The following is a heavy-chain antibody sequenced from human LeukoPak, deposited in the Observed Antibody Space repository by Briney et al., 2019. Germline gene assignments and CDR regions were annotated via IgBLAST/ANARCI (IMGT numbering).Heavy chain of an antibody. CDR3: AKGGGRWLQFEFDY. CDR2: ISGSGGST. CDR1: GFTFSSYA. V-gene: IGHV3-23*01. J-gene: IGHJ4*02. D-gene: IGHD5-24*01. Sequence: GGSLRLSCAASGFTFSSYALSWVRQAPGKGLEWVSAISGSGGSTYYADSVKGRLTISRGNSKNTLSLQMNSLRAEDTAVYYCAKGGGRWLQFEFDYWGQGTLVTVSS.